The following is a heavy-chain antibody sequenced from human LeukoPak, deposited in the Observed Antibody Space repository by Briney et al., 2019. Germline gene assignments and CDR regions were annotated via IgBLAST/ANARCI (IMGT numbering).Heavy chain of an antibody. CDR3: ASGSYSSGWYGGDYYYGMDV. J-gene: IGHJ6*02. Sequence: GGSLRLSCAASGFTFSSYSMNWVRQAPGKGLEWVSYISSSSSYIYYADSVKGRFTISRDNAKNSLCPQMNSLRAEDTAVYYCASGSYSSGWYGGDYYYGMDVWGQGTTVTVSS. V-gene: IGHV3-21*05. CDR2: ISSSSSYI. CDR1: GFTFSSYS. D-gene: IGHD6-19*01.